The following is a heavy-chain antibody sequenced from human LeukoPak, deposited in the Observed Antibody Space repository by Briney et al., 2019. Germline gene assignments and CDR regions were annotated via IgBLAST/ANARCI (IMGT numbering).Heavy chain of an antibody. V-gene: IGHV4-4*07. CDR1: GASISSYY. D-gene: IGHD7-27*01. CDR2: FSSSWST. CDR3: ARVGGGSTGILHT. Sequence: KPSESLSLTCSVSGASISSYYWTWIRQPAGKGLEWIGRFSSSWSTSYNPSLKSRVTMSVDTSKNQFSLRLSSWTAADTAVYYCARVGGGSTGILHTWGQGTLVTVSS. J-gene: IGHJ5*02.